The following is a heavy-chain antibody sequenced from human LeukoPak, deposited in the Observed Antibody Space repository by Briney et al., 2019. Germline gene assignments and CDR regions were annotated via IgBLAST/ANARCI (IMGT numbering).Heavy chain of an antibody. V-gene: IGHV4-59*01. J-gene: IGHJ3*02. CDR3: ARDSGWGAFDI. Sequence: SETLSLTCTVSGGSISSYYWSWIRQPPGKGLEWIGYIYYSGSTNYNPSLKSRVTISVDTSKNQFSLKLSSVTAADTAVYYCARDSGWGAFDIWGQGTMVTVSS. CDR1: GGSISSYY. D-gene: IGHD6-19*01. CDR2: IYYSGST.